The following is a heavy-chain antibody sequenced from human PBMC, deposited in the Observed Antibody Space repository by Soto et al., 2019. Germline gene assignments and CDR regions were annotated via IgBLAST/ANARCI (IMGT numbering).Heavy chain of an antibody. CDR3: ARDETGDSYYYYYGMDV. Sequence: QVQLVQSGAEVKKPGSSVKVSCKASGGTFNIYNINWVRQAPGQGLEWMGGILPIFGTTNYAQRFQGRLTIIAVDSTSTAYMELSSLRSEDTAVYYCARDETGDSYYYYYGMDVWGQGTTVTVTS. CDR1: GGTFNIYN. CDR2: ILPIFGTT. J-gene: IGHJ6*02. V-gene: IGHV1-69*01. D-gene: IGHD7-27*01.